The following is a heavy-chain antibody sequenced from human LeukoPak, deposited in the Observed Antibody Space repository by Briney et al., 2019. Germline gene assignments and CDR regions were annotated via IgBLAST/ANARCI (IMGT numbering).Heavy chain of an antibody. CDR3: ARVGLWHYPVDS. J-gene: IGHJ4*02. V-gene: IGHV3-48*01. CDR1: GFTFSSYS. D-gene: IGHD1-7*01. Sequence: GGSMRLSCAASGFTFSSYSMNWVRQAPGKGLEWVSYITSSSSIIYYGDSVKGRFTVSRDNAKNSLYLQMNSLRAEDTAVYYCARVGLWHYPVDSWGQGTLVTVSS. CDR2: ITSSSSII.